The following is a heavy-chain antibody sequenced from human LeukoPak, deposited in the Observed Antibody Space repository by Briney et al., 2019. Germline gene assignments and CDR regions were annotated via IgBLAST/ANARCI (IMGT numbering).Heavy chain of an antibody. D-gene: IGHD1-1*01. CDR3: ARGQTGTTRG. CDR2: ISSSSSYI. J-gene: IGHJ4*02. CDR1: GFTFSNSA. Sequence: PGGSLRLSCAASGFTFSNSAMSWVRQAPWKGLEWVSSISSSSSYIYYADSVKGRFTISRDNAKNSLYLQMNSLRAEDTAVYYCARGQTGTTRGWGQGTLVTVSS. V-gene: IGHV3-21*01.